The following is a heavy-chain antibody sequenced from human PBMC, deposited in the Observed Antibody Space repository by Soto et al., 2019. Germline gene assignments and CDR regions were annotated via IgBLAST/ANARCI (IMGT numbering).Heavy chain of an antibody. J-gene: IGHJ6*02. V-gene: IGHV1-2*02. CDR2: VNPDNGGT. Sequence: QVHLVQSGAEVKKPGASVKVSCKASGYTFTGNYIHWVRQAPGQGLEWMGWVNPDNGGTTSAQKFQGGVTMTRDTSVTTAYMELTRLTSDDTAVYYCARDPRPPSGWLGFWEYGMDVWGQGTTVTVSS. CDR3: ARDPRPPSGWLGFWEYGMDV. CDR1: GYTFTGNY. D-gene: IGHD3-3*01.